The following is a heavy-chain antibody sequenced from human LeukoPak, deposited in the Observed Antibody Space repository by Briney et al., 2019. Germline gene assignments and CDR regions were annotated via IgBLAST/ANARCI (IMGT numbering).Heavy chain of an antibody. Sequence: PGGSLRLSCAASGFTFSSYSMNWVRQAPGKGLEWVSSISSSSSYIYYADSVKGRFTISRDNAKNSLYLQMNSLRADDTAVSYCAKASRRHCGSTVCYTLDYWGQGTLVTVSS. J-gene: IGHJ4*02. CDR3: AKASRRHCGSTVCYTLDY. V-gene: IGHV3-21*04. D-gene: IGHD2-2*02. CDR2: ISSSSSYI. CDR1: GFTFSSYS.